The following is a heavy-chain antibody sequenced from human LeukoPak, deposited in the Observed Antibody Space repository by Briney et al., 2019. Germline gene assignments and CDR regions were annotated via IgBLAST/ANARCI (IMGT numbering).Heavy chain of an antibody. CDR1: GGSISSSSYY. V-gene: IGHV4-39*01. D-gene: IGHD3-3*01. Sequence: QPSETLSLTCTVSGGSISSSSYYWGWIRQPPGKGLEWIGSIYYSGSTYYNPSLKSRVTISVDTSKNQFSLKLSSVTAADTAVYYCAGHVHDFWSGYYYYYYYMDVWGKGTTVTVSS. CDR2: IYYSGST. CDR3: AGHVHDFWSGYYYYYYYMDV. J-gene: IGHJ6*03.